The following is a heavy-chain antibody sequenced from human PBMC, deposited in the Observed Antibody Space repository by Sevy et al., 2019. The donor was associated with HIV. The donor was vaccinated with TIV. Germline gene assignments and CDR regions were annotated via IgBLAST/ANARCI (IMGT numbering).Heavy chain of an antibody. D-gene: IGHD3-3*01. V-gene: IGHV3-23*01. CDR1: GFTFSSYA. CDR3: AKDPTYYEHFVDI. CDR2: ISGSGGST. J-gene: IGHJ3*02. Sequence: GGSLRLSCAASGFTFSSYAMSWVRQAPGKGLEWVSAISGSGGSTYYGDSVKGRFTISRDNYKNTLYLQMNSLRAEDTAVYYCAKDPTYYEHFVDIWGQGTMVTVSS.